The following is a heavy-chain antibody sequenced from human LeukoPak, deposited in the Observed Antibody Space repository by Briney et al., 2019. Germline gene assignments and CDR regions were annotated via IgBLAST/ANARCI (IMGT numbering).Heavy chain of an antibody. V-gene: IGHV3-30*04. CDR1: GFTFSSYA. CDR3: ARDTRIGDNLPGY. CDR2: ISYDGSNK. Sequence: GGSLRLSCAASGFTFSSYAMPWVRQAPGKVLGWVAVISYDGSNKYYADSVKGRFTISRDNAKNTLYLQMNSRRAEDTAVYYCARDTRIGDNLPGYWGQGTLVTVSS. D-gene: IGHD3-22*01. J-gene: IGHJ4*02.